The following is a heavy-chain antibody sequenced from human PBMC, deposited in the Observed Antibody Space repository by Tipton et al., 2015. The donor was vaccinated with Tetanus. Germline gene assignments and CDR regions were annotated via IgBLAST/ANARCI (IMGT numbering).Heavy chain of an antibody. CDR3: ARQITAADAFDT. CDR1: GGSISSYY. Sequence: LRLSCTVSGGSISSYYWSWIRQPPGKGLEWIGYIYYSGDTNYNPSLKSRVTILVDTSKNQFSLKLSSVTAADTAVYYCARQITAADAFDTWGQGTMVTVSS. CDR2: IYYSGDT. J-gene: IGHJ3*02. D-gene: IGHD3-16*01. V-gene: IGHV4-59*08.